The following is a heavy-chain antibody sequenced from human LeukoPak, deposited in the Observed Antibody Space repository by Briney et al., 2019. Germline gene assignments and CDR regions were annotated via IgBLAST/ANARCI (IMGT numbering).Heavy chain of an antibody. V-gene: IGHV3-30*03. CDR1: GFTFSSYG. CDR3: AREFWDYYDSSGY. D-gene: IGHD3-22*01. Sequence: GRSLRLSCAASGFTFSSYGMHWVRQAPGKGLEWVAVISYDGSNKYYADSVKGRFTISRDNSKNTLYLQMNSLRAEDTAVYYCAREFWDYYDSSGYWGQGTLVTVSS. J-gene: IGHJ4*02. CDR2: ISYDGSNK.